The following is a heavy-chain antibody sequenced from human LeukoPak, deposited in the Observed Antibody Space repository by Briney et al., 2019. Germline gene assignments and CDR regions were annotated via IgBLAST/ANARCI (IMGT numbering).Heavy chain of an antibody. J-gene: IGHJ4*02. CDR3: ARAPITSPFYFDY. CDR1: GLAFDEHG. V-gene: IGHV3-20*04. D-gene: IGHD2-2*01. Sequence: GGSPRLSCTASGLAFDEHGMSWVRQVPGKGLEWVSGINWSGGSTGYADPLRGRFTISRDNAKNSLYLQMDSLRAEDTALYYCARAPITSPFYFDYWGQGTLVTVSS. CDR2: INWSGGST.